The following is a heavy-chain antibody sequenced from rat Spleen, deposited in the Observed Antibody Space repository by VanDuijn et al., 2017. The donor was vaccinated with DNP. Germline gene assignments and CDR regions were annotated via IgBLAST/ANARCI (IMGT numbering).Heavy chain of an antibody. Sequence: QVQLKESGPGLVQPSQTLSLTCTVSGFSLTKYGISWVRQPPGKGLEWIAAISSGGSSYFNSALKSRLSVSRDTSRSQAFLQMNSLLTEHTAIYFGTREEPRVLSFFSSLFDYWGQGVMVTVSS. J-gene: IGHJ2*01. CDR2: ISSGGSS. D-gene: IGHD1-8*01. V-gene: IGHV2-6*01. CDR1: GFSLTKYG. CDR3: TREEPRVLSFFSSLFDY.